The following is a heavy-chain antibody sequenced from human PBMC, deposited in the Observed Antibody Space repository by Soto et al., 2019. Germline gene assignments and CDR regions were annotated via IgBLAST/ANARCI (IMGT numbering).Heavy chain of an antibody. Sequence: GGSLRLSCAASGFSISGYNMNWVRQAPGRGLEWVSFISRSGSPIYYADSVKGRFTISRDNAKNSLYLQMNSLRDEDTALYYCERDHYDNSDACDYWGQGTVVTVSS. V-gene: IGHV3-48*02. CDR1: GFSISGYN. CDR3: ERDHYDNSDACDY. CDR2: ISRSGSPI. D-gene: IGHD3-9*01. J-gene: IGHJ4*02.